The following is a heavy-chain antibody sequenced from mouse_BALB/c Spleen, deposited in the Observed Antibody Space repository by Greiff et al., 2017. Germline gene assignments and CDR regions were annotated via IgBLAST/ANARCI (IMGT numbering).Heavy chain of an antibody. CDR2: INPYNDGT. CDR1: GYTFTSYV. Sequence: EVQLQQSGPELVKPGASVKMSCKASGYTFTSYVMHWVKQKPGQGLEWIGYINPYNDGTKYNEKFKGKATLTSDKSSSTAYMELSSLTSEDSAVYYCARVDTYDGYYPFAYWGQGTLVTVSA. CDR3: ARVDTYDGYYPFAY. J-gene: IGHJ3*01. V-gene: IGHV1-14*01. D-gene: IGHD2-3*01.